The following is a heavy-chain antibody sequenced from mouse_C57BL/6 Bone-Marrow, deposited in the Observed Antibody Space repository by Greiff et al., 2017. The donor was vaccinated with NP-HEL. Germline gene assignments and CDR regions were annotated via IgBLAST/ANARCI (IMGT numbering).Heavy chain of an antibody. CDR2: INPNNGGT. D-gene: IGHD1-1*02. J-gene: IGHJ2*01. CDR3: ARGGGKGYFDY. Sequence: VQLKQSGPELVKPGASVKISCKASGYTFTDYYMNWVKQSHGKSLEWIGDINPNNGGTSYNQKFKGKATLTVDKSSSTAYMELRSLTSEDSAVYYCARGGGKGYFDYWGQGTTLTVSS. V-gene: IGHV1-26*01. CDR1: GYTFTDYY.